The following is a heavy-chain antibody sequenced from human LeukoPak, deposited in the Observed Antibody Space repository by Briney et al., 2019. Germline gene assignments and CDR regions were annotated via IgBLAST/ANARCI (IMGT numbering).Heavy chain of an antibody. CDR3: AKGTTPIAVAGYFDY. Sequence: TGGSLRLSCAASGFTFSDYAMHWVRQAPGKGLEWVAVISRQGDIQYYAGSVKGRFTISRDDSKNTLYLQMNSLRAEDTAVYYCAKGTTPIAVAGYFDYWGQGTLVTVSS. D-gene: IGHD6-19*01. CDR1: GFTFSDYA. J-gene: IGHJ4*02. V-gene: IGHV3-30*04. CDR2: ISRQGDIQ.